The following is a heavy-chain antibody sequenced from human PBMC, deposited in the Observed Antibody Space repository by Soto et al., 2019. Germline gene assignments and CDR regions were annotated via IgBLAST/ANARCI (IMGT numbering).Heavy chain of an antibody. CDR1: GFTFSSYA. V-gene: IGHV3-30-3*01. J-gene: IGHJ4*02. CDR3: ARDMLAYYDSSGYVS. D-gene: IGHD3-22*01. CDR2: ISYDGSNK. Sequence: QVQLVESGGGVVQPGRSLRLSCAASGFTFSSYAMHWVRQATGKGLEWVAVISYDGSNKYYADSVKGRFTISRDNSKNTLYLQMNSLRAEDTAVYYCARDMLAYYDSSGYVSWGQGTLVTVSA.